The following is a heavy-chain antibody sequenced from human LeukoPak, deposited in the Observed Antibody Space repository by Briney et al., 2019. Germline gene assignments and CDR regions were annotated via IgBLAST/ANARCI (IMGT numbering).Heavy chain of an antibody. V-gene: IGHV4-59*01. Sequence: SETLSLTCTVSGASINSSYWSWVRQPPGKGLEWVGYIYYSGSTNYNPSLKSRVTISVDTSKNQFSLKLSSVTAADTAVYYCASVGYGDYVWGQGTRVTVSS. CDR3: ASVGYGDYV. D-gene: IGHD4-17*01. CDR1: GASINSSY. CDR2: IYYSGST. J-gene: IGHJ4*02.